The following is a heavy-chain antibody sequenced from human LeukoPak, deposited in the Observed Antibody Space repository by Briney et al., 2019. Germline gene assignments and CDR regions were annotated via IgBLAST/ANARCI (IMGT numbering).Heavy chain of an antibody. Sequence: GGSLRLSCAASGFTFSSYGMHWVRQAPGKGLEWVAFIRYDGSNKYYADSVKGRFTISRDNYKNTLYLQMNSLRAEDTAVYYCAKPTRITIFSAFDYWGQGTLVTVSS. D-gene: IGHD3-9*01. CDR1: GFTFSSYG. CDR2: IRYDGSNK. J-gene: IGHJ4*02. V-gene: IGHV3-30*02. CDR3: AKPTRITIFSAFDY.